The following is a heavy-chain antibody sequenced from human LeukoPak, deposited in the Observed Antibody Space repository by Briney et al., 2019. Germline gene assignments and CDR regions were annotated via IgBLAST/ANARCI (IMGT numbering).Heavy chain of an antibody. V-gene: IGHV3-48*01. D-gene: IGHD5-18*01. Sequence: GGSLRLSGAASGFTFSSYSMNWVRQAPGKGLEWVSYISSSSSTIYYADSVKGRFTISRDNAKNSLYLQMNSLRAEDTAVYYCARGRYSYGYGYYGMDVWGQGTTVTVSS. CDR1: GFTFSSYS. J-gene: IGHJ6*02. CDR2: ISSSSSTI. CDR3: ARGRYSYGYGYYGMDV.